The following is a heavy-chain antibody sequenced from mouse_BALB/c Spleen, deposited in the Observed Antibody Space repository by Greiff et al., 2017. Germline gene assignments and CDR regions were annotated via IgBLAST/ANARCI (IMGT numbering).Heavy chain of an antibody. D-gene: IGHD2-14*01. V-gene: IGHV1S81*02. CDR1: GYTFTSYY. CDR3: TRLYRFDYYAMDY. CDR2: INPSNGGT. J-gene: IGHJ4*01. Sequence: QVQLQQPGAELVKPGASVKLSCKASGYTFTSYYMYWVKQRPGQGLEWIGGINPSNGGTNFNEKFKSKATLTVDKSSSTAYMQLSSLTSEDSAVYYCTRLYRFDYYAMDYWGQGTSVTVSS.